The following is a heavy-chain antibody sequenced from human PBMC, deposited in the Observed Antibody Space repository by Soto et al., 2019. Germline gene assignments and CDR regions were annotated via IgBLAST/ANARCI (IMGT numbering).Heavy chain of an antibody. CDR2: ISGSGGST. V-gene: IGHV3-23*01. CDR1: GFTFRNYA. D-gene: IGHD4-17*01. J-gene: IGHJ6*03. CDR3: AKDAGNYGDYEPSYYYYYYYMDV. Sequence: GGSLRLSCAASGFTFRNYAMNWVRQAPGKGLEWVSAISGSGGSTYYADSVKGRFTISRDNSKNTLYLQMNSLRAEDTAVYYCAKDAGNYGDYEPSYYYYYYYMDVWGKGTTVTVSS.